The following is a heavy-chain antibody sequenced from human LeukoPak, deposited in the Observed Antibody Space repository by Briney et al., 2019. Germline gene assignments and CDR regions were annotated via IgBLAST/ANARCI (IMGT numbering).Heavy chain of an antibody. V-gene: IGHV3-74*01. CDR1: GFTFSSYW. D-gene: IGHD2/OR15-2a*01. Sequence: PGGSLRLSCAASGFTFSSYWMHWVRQAPGKGLVWVSHINSDGSTTNYADSVKGRFTISRDNAKNTLYLQMNSLRAEDTAVYRCARDVRGPHDFWGQGTLVTVSS. CDR3: ARDVRGPHDF. CDR2: INSDGSTT. J-gene: IGHJ4*02.